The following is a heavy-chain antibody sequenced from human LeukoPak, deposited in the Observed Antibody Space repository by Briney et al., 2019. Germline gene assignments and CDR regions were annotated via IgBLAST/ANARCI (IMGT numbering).Heavy chain of an antibody. CDR3: ARIFRAAAVDY. V-gene: IGHV4-59*01. CDR1: GFTFSNAW. CDR2: IHYSGST. Sequence: GSLRLSCAASGFTFSNAWMSWVRQPPGKGLEWIGYIHYSGSTNYNPSLKSRVTISKDTSKNQFSLKLSSVTAADTAVYYCARIFRAAAVDYWGQGTLVTVSS. J-gene: IGHJ4*02. D-gene: IGHD6-13*01.